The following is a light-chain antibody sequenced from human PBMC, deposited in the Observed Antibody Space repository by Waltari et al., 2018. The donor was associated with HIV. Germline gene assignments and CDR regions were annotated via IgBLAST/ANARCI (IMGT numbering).Light chain of an antibody. V-gene: IGKV1-9*01. J-gene: IGKJ1*01. Sequence: DIQLTQSPSFLSASVGDRVTITCRASQGIATYLAWYQQKPGRPPKLLIYAASTLQSGVPSRFSGSGSGTEFTLTVSSLQPEDSATYYCQQINGYPTFGQGTKVEIK. CDR3: QQINGYPT. CDR2: AAS. CDR1: QGIATY.